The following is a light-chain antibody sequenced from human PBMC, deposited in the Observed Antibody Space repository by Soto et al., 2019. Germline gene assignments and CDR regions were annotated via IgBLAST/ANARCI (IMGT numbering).Light chain of an antibody. Sequence: QSVLTQPASVSGSPGQSITISCTGTSSDVGNYNLVSWYQQYPGKAPKVIIYEVFKRPSGVSNRFSGSKSGNTASVTISGLQAEDEADYQCCSYADHSWVFGGGTKRTVL. CDR1: SSDVGNYNL. CDR3: CSYADHSWV. CDR2: EVF. J-gene: IGLJ3*02. V-gene: IGLV2-23*02.